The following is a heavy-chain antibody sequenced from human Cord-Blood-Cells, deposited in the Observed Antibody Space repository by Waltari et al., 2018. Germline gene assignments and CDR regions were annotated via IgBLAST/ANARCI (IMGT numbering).Heavy chain of an antibody. CDR1: GFTVSSNY. V-gene: IGHV3-53*02. CDR3: ARSPAANYFDY. J-gene: IGHJ4*02. D-gene: IGHD6-13*01. CDR2: IYSGGST. Sequence: EVQLVETGGGLIQPGGSLRLSCAASGFTVSSNYMSWVRQAPGKGVEWVSVIYSGGSTYSADSVKGRFTISRDNSKNTLYLQMNSLRAEDTAVYYCARSPAANYFDYWGQGTLVTVSS.